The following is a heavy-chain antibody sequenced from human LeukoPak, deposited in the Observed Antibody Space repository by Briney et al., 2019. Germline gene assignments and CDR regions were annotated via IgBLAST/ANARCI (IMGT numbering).Heavy chain of an antibody. V-gene: IGHV3-30*04. Sequence: GGSLRLSCVTSGFTFSSYAMHWVRQAPGKGLEWVAVISYDGSNKYYADSVKGRFTISRDNSKNTLYLQMNSLRAEDTAVYYCARADQDYYYMDVWGKGTTVTVSS. CDR2: ISYDGSNK. CDR3: ARADQDYYYMDV. CDR1: GFTFSSYA. J-gene: IGHJ6*03.